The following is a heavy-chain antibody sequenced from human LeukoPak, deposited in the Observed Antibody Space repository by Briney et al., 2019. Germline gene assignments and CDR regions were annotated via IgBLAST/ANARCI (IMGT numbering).Heavy chain of an antibody. D-gene: IGHD3-22*01. CDR1: GFSFDDYV. V-gene: IGHV3-9*01. Sequence: GGSLRLSCAASGFSFDDYVMHWVRQAPGKGLEWVSGISWNSGSIGYADSVKGRFTTSRDNAKNSLYLQMNSLRAEDTAVYYCARDDYDSSYGAFDIWGQGTMVTVSS. CDR2: ISWNSGSI. J-gene: IGHJ3*02. CDR3: ARDDYDSSYGAFDI.